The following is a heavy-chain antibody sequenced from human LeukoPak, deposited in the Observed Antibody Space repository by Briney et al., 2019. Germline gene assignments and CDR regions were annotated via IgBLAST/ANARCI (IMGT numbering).Heavy chain of an antibody. Sequence: AASVKVSCKVSGYTLTELSMHWVRQAPGKGLEWMGGFDPEDGETIYAQKFQGRVTMTEDTSTDTAYMELSSLRPEDTAVYYCATGPMVTTTTGDYWGQGTLVTVSS. J-gene: IGHJ4*02. CDR1: GYTLTELS. CDR3: ATGPMVTTTTGDY. V-gene: IGHV1-24*01. CDR2: FDPEDGET. D-gene: IGHD4-17*01.